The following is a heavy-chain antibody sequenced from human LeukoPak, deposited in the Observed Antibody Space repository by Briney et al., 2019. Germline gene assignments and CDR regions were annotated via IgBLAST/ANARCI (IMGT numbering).Heavy chain of an antibody. Sequence: PSQTLSLTYTVSGGSISSGDYYWSWIRQPPGKGLEWIGYIYYSGSTYYNPSLKSRVTISVDTSKNQFSLKLSSVTAADTAVYYCARKTTPYGMDVWGQGTTVTVSS. CDR2: IYYSGST. CDR3: ARKTTPYGMDV. CDR1: GGSISSGDYY. J-gene: IGHJ6*02. V-gene: IGHV4-30-4*01. D-gene: IGHD4-11*01.